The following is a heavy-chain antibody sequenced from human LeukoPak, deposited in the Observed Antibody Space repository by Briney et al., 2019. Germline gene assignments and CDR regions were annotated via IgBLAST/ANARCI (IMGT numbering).Heavy chain of an antibody. CDR3: AREMALPGRNHAFDI. J-gene: IGHJ3*02. CDR1: GGSLITANFF. CDR2: VYYSGKT. D-gene: IGHD5-24*01. V-gene: IGHV4-39*07. Sequence: SETLSLTCAVSGGSLITANFFWGWIRQPPGKGLEWIGSVYYSGKTYYNPSLKSRVTISVDTSKNQFSLKLSSVTAADTAVYYCAREMALPGRNHAFDIWGQGTMVTVSS.